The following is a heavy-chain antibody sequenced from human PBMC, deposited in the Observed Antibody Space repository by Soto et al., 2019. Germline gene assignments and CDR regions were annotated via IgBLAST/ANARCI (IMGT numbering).Heavy chain of an antibody. CDR3: ARPYYYDSSAFAFDF. Sequence: GTSVKVSSKAPGVTFSCKAISWVRQSNGKGLEWMGGIIPIFGTANYAQKFQGRVTITADESTSTAYMELSSLRSEDTAVYYCARPYYYDSSAFAFDFLGQGTMVTVSS. D-gene: IGHD3-22*01. CDR1: GVTFSCKA. CDR2: IIPIFGTA. V-gene: IGHV1-69*13. J-gene: IGHJ3*01.